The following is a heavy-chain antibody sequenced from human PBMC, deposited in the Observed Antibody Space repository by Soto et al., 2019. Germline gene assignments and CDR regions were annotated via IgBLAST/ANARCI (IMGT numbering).Heavy chain of an antibody. CDR3: ARVRVVPAAMARVFDY. CDR1: GGSISSYY. V-gene: IGHV4-59*01. Sequence: PSETLSLTCTVSGGSISSYYWSWIRQPPGKGLEWIGYIYYSGSTNYNPSLKSRVTISVDTSKNQFSLKLSSVTAADTAVYYCARVRVVPAAMARVFDYWGQGTLVTVSS. J-gene: IGHJ4*02. CDR2: IYYSGST. D-gene: IGHD2-2*01.